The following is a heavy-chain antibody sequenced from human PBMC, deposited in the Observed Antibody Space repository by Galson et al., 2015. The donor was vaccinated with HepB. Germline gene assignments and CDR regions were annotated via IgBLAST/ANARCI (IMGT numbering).Heavy chain of an antibody. Sequence: SLRLSCAASGFTFSDYYMSWIRQAPGKGLEWVSYISSSSSYTNYADSVKGRFTISRDNAKNSLYLQMNSLRAEDTAVYYCARDRRVRGVIMNFDYWGQGTLVTVSS. CDR1: GFTFSDYY. J-gene: IGHJ4*02. CDR3: ARDRRVRGVIMNFDY. CDR2: ISSSSSYT. D-gene: IGHD3-10*01. V-gene: IGHV3-11*05.